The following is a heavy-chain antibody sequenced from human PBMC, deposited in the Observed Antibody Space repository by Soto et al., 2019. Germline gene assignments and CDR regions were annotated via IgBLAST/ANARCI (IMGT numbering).Heavy chain of an antibody. CDR2: IYYSGST. J-gene: IGHJ6*02. Sequence: QLQLQESGPGLVKPSETLSLTCTVSGGSISSSSYYWGWIRQPPGKGLEWIGSIYYSGSTYYNPSLRRRVTLSVDTSKNQFSLKLSSVTAADTAVYYCARPMSYGLYGMDVWGQGTTVTVSS. D-gene: IGHD1-26*01. CDR3: ARPMSYGLYGMDV. CDR1: GGSISSSSYY. V-gene: IGHV4-39*01.